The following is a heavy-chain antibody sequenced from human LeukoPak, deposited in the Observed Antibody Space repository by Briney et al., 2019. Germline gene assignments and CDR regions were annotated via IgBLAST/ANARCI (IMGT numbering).Heavy chain of an antibody. Sequence: SETLALPCTVSGGSISSYYWSWIRQPPGKGLEWIGYIYYSGSTNYNPSLKSRVTISVDTSKNQFSLKLSSVTAADTAVCYCARGYYGDSEDRRGRGTLVTVSS. CDR2: IYYSGST. J-gene: IGHJ4*02. D-gene: IGHD4-17*01. CDR3: ARGYYGDSEDR. CDR1: GGSISSYY. V-gene: IGHV4-59*01.